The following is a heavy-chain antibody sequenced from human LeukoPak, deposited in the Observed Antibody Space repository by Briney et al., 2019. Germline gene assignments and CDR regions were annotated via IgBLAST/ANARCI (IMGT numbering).Heavy chain of an antibody. CDR3: AGGPPNWGYDY. CDR1: GYTFTSYD. CDR2: MSPNSGDT. V-gene: IGHV1-8*01. Sequence: ASVKVSCKASGYTFTSYDFNWVRQATGQRPEWMGWMSPNSGDTGYAQKFQDRVTMTRNTSISTAYMELSSLRSDDTAVYYCAGGPPNWGYDYWGPGTLVTVSS. J-gene: IGHJ4*02. D-gene: IGHD7-27*01.